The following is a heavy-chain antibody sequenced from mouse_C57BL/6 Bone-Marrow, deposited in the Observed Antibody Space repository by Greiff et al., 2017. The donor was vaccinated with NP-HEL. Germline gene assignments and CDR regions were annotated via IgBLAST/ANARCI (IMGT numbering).Heavy chain of an antibody. Sequence: EVQLQQSGPVLVKPGASVKMSCKASGYSFTDYYMNWVKQSHGKSLEWIGVINPYNGGTSYNQKFKGKATLTVDTSSSTAYMELNSLTSEDSAVYYCARNYDCYFDYWGQGTTLTVSS. CDR2: INPYNGGT. CDR3: ARNYDCYFDY. V-gene: IGHV1-19*01. CDR1: GYSFTDYY. J-gene: IGHJ2*01. D-gene: IGHD2-4*01.